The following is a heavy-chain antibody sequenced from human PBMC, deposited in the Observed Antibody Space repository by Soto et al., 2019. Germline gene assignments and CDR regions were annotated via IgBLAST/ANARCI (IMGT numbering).Heavy chain of an antibody. J-gene: IGHJ5*02. CDR1: GFTFSSYG. Sequence: QVQLVESGGGVVQPGRSLRLSCAASGFTFSSYGMHWVRQAPGKGLGWVAVISYDGTNKYYVDSVEGRFTISRDNSKNTLYLQINSLRAEDTAVYYCARDGRIAATKGALYNWFDPWGQGTLVTVSS. CDR2: ISYDGTNK. CDR3: ARDGRIAATKGALYNWFDP. V-gene: IGHV3-30*03. D-gene: IGHD6-13*01.